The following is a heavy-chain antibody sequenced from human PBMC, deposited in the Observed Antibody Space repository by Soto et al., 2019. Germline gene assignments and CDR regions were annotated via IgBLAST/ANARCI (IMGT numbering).Heavy chain of an antibody. V-gene: IGHV3-30-3*01. J-gene: IGHJ3*02. D-gene: IGHD2-15*01. CDR1: GFTFSSYA. CDR2: ISYDGSNK. CDR3: ARDKDIVVVVAATPGSAFDI. Sequence: GGSLRLSCAASGFTFSSYAMHWVRQAPGKGLEWVAVISYDGSNKYYADSVKGRFTISRDNSKNTLYLQMNSLRAEDTAVYYCARDKDIVVVVAATPGSAFDIWGQGTMVTVSS.